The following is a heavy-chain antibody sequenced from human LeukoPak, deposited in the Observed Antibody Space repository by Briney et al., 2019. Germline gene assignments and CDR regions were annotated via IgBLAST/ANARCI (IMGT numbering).Heavy chain of an antibody. CDR3: ASVYYLHGSGSDAFDI. V-gene: IGHV4-59*11. J-gene: IGHJ3*02. CDR1: GGSISSHY. D-gene: IGHD3-10*01. Sequence: SETLSLTCTLSGGSISSHYWSWIRQPPGKGLEWIGYINDSGSTNYNPSLKSRVTMSVDTSKNQFSLKLSSVTAADTAVYYCASVYYLHGSGSDAFDIWGQGTVVIVSS. CDR2: INDSGST.